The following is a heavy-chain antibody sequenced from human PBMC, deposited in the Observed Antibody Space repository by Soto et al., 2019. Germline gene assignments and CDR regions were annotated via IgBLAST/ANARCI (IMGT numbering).Heavy chain of an antibody. CDR2: INDSGST. J-gene: IGHJ3*02. V-gene: IGHV4-34*01. Sequence: PSETLSLTCAVFGGSFSGYYWSWTRQPPGKGLEWIGEINDSGSTNYNPSLKSRVTISVDTSKNQFSLKLSSVTAADTALYYCARERDEAFDIWGQGTMVT. CDR1: GGSFSGYY. CDR3: ARERDEAFDI.